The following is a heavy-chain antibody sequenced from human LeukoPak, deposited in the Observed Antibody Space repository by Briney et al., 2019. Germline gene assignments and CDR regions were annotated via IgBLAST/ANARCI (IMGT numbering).Heavy chain of an antibody. Sequence: PGGSLRLSRAASGFTFSSHAMSWVRQAPGKGLEWVSAISGSGGSTYYADSVKGRFTISRDNSKNTLYLQMNSLRAEDTAVYYCDASLYSSGWYRRDYWGQGTLVTVSS. CDR3: DASLYSSGWYRRDY. CDR1: GFTFSSHA. V-gene: IGHV3-23*01. J-gene: IGHJ4*02. CDR2: ISGSGGST. D-gene: IGHD6-19*01.